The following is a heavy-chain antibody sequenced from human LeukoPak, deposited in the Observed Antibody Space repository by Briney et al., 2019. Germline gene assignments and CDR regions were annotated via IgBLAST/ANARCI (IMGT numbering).Heavy chain of an antibody. CDR3: ATTKSAMVTCFDP. Sequence: GASVKVSCKASGFTFTDYGISWVRQAPGQGLEWMGWISAKNGNTNYVQKFQGRVTMTTDTSMTTAYMELRSLRYDDTAVYSCATTKSAMVTCFDPWGQGTLVTVSS. V-gene: IGHV1-18*01. CDR1: GFTFTDYG. D-gene: IGHD5-18*01. CDR2: ISAKNGNT. J-gene: IGHJ5*02.